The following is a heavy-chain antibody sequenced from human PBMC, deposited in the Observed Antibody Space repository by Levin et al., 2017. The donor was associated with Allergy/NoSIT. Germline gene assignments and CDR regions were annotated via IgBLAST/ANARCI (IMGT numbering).Heavy chain of an antibody. V-gene: IGHV4-4*07. D-gene: IGHD3-22*01. Sequence: SQTLSLTCSVSGGSIRSHYWSWLRQPAGKGLEWLGRMSTSGSINYNPSLQRRGTMSVDTSKNQFSLKLTSVTAADTAVYYCARDLTDHYDSSGYFYLDQWGQGTLVTVSS. J-gene: IGHJ4*02. CDR2: MSTSGSI. CDR1: GGSIRSHY. CDR3: ARDLTDHYDSSGYFYLDQ.